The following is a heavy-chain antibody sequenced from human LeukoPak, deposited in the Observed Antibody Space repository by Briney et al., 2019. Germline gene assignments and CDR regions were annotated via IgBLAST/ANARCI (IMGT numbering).Heavy chain of an antibody. V-gene: IGHV3-23*01. CDR1: GFAFSVYA. Sequence: GGSQTLSWSASGFAFSVYAMSWLRQPRGEGLGWVSTVKANSGTTAYAASVRGRFTIARDNSKNTLYLQLNTLRGDDTATYYWAKPMSGGLGVKADWSHPWGQGTLVVVSS. D-gene: IGHD3-3*01. J-gene: IGHJ5*01. CDR3: AKPMSGGLGVKADWSHP. CDR2: VKANSGTT.